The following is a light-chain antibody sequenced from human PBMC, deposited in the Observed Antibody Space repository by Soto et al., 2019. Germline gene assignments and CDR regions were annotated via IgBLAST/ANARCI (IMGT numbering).Light chain of an antibody. CDR3: SSYAGSNNLV. CDR1: SSDVGGYNS. V-gene: IGLV2-8*01. Sequence: QSALTQPPSASGSPGQSVTIPCTGTSSDVGGYNSVSWYQQHPGKVPKLMIYEVSKRPSGVPDRFSGSKSGNTASLTVAGHKAEDEADYYCSSYAGSNNLVFGGGTNLTVL. J-gene: IGLJ2*01. CDR2: EVS.